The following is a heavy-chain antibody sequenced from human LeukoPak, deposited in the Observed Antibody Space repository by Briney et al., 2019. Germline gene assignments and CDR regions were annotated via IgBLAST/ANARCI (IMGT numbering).Heavy chain of an antibody. Sequence: GASLRLSCVASGFTFSNYVMSWVRQAPGKRLEWVLAVTGRGSSTYYADSVKGRFTISRDNSRNTLFLQMNSLRAEDTAIYYCAKWGDFDILTGYYVSDFWGQGTLVTVSS. CDR1: GFTFSNYV. CDR2: VTGRGSST. V-gene: IGHV3-23*01. J-gene: IGHJ4*02. D-gene: IGHD3-9*01. CDR3: AKWGDFDILTGYYVSDF.